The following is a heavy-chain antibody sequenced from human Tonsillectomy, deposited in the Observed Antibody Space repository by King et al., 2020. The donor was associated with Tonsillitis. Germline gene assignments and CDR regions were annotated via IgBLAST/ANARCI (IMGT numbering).Heavy chain of an antibody. CDR3: ARETTDTSGWFFDS. CDR1: GFTLSSYW. D-gene: IGHD6-19*01. J-gene: IGHJ4*02. CDR2: IKQDGSDS. V-gene: IGHV3-7*03. Sequence: VQLVESGGGLVQPGGSLRLSCAASGFTLSSYWMSWVRQAPGKGLEWVADIKQDGSDSYFADSLKVRFTISRDNAKNYLYLQINSLRAEDTAFYSCARETTDTSGWFFDSWGQGTLVTVSS.